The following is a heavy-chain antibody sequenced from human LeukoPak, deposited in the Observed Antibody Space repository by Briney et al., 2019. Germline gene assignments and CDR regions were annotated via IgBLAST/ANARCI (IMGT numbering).Heavy chain of an antibody. J-gene: IGHJ4*02. CDR2: ISSSSGSI. CDR3: AKDYSSGRPYYFDY. V-gene: IGHV3-48*01. Sequence: PGGSLRLSCAASGFTFTSYSMDWVRQAPGKGLEWVSYISSSSGSIYYADSVKGRFTISRDNAKNSLYLQMNSLRAEDTAVYYCAKDYSSGRPYYFDYWGQGTLVTVSS. D-gene: IGHD3-22*01. CDR1: GFTFTSYS.